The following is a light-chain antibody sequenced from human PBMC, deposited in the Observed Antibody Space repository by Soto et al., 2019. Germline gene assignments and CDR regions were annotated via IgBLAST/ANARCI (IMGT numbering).Light chain of an antibody. CDR3: QQYNDYPWT. CDR2: DAS. Sequence: DIQMTQSPSILSASVGDRVTISCRASQSISSWLAWYHQKPGKAPNLLIFDASTLETGVPSRFSGSEAETEFTLTISSLQPDDFATYYCQQYNDYPWTFGQGTKVDIK. CDR1: QSISSW. V-gene: IGKV1-5*01. J-gene: IGKJ1*01.